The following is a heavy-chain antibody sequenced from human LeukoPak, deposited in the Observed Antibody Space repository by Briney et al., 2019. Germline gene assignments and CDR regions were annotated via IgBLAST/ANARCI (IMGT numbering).Heavy chain of an antibody. V-gene: IGHV1-8*01. CDR1: GYTFSDDD. J-gene: IGHJ6*03. Sequence: GGSVKVSCKASGYTFSDDDVNWVRQAPGQGLEWMGWMNPTSGDTGYAQKFQGRVTMTRSMSRNTAYMELSRLRSEDTAVYFCARVVMKAFYYYYMDVWGKGTTIIISS. CDR2: MNPTSGDT. CDR3: ARVVMKAFYYYYMDV. D-gene: IGHD2-21*01.